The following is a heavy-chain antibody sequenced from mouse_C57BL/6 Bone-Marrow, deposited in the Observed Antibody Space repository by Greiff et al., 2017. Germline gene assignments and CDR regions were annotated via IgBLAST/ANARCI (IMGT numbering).Heavy chain of an antibody. CDR2: ISYDGSN. J-gene: IGHJ2*01. D-gene: IGHD1-1*01. CDR1: GYSITSGYY. CDR3: ARATTVPDY. V-gene: IGHV3-6*01. Sequence: EVQLQESGPGLVKPSQSLSLTCSVSGYSITSGYYWNWIRQFPGNKLEWMGYISYDGSNNYNPSLKNRISITRDTSKNQFFLKLNSVTTEDTATYYCARATTVPDYWGQGTTLTVSS.